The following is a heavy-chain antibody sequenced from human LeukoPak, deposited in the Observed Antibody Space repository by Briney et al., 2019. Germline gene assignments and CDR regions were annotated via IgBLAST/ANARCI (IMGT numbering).Heavy chain of an antibody. Sequence: ASVKVSCKTSGYMFTTYYPHWVRQAPGQGLEWMGWINPNSGVTNYAQKLQGRVTITRDTSIDTAYMQLSRLRSDDTAVYYCAKDRYGDYEAPFHYYMDAWGRGTTVTVSS. D-gene: IGHD5-12*01. CDR3: AKDRYGDYEAPFHYYMDA. J-gene: IGHJ6*03. V-gene: IGHV1-2*02. CDR1: GYMFTTYY. CDR2: INPNSGVT.